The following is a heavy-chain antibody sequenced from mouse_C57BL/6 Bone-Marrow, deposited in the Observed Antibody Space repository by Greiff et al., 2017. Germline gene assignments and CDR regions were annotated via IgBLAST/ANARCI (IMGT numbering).Heavy chain of an antibody. CDR1: GFTFSSYA. CDR2: ISDGGSYT. CDR3: ARDKTIYDGSFDY. V-gene: IGHV5-4*01. D-gene: IGHD2-3*01. Sequence: EVKLVESGGGLVKPGGSLKLSCAASGFTFSSYAMSWVRQTPEKRLEWVATISDGGSYTYYPDNVKGRFTISRDNAKNNLYLQMSHLKSEDTAMYYCARDKTIYDGSFDYWGQGTTLTVSS. J-gene: IGHJ2*01.